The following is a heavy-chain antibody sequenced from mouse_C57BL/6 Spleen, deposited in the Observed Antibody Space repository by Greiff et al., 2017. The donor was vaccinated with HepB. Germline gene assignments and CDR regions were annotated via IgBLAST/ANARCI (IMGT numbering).Heavy chain of an antibody. CDR2: IDPANGNT. CDR3: AIAIYYGYDGYYAMDY. V-gene: IGHV14-3*01. Sequence: EVQLQQSVAELVRPGASVKLSCTASGFNIKNTYMHWVKQRPEQGLEWIGRIDPANGNTKYAPKFQGKATITADTSSNTAYLQLSSLTSDDTAIYYCAIAIYYGYDGYYAMDYWGQGTSVTVSS. D-gene: IGHD2-2*01. J-gene: IGHJ4*01. CDR1: GFNIKNTY.